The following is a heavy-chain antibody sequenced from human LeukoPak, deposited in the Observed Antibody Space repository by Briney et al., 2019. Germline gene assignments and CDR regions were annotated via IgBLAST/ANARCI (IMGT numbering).Heavy chain of an antibody. V-gene: IGHV4-39*01. J-gene: IGHJ4*02. CDR1: GGSISSGSYY. D-gene: IGHD6-19*01. CDR2: IYYSGST. CDR3: ARHVVAVAGTLDYFDY. Sequence: SQTLSLTCTVSGGSISSGSYYWGWIRQPPGKGLEWIGSIYYSGSTYYNPSLKSRVTISVDTSKNQFSLKLSSVTAADTAVYYCARHVVAVAGTLDYFDYWGQGTLVTVSS.